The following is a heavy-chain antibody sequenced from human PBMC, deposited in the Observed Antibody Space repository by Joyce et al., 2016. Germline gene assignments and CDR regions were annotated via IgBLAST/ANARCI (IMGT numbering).Heavy chain of an antibody. Sequence: QVQLVESGGGVVQPGRSLRLSCEASRYTFTKYAMHWVRQAPGRGLGWVAVISYDGHNNFYADAVRGRFTISRDNSENTVHLQMNSLRPDDTAVYYCVRDYDTSGYSGGFDYWGQGTLVTVSS. CDR1: RYTFTKYA. V-gene: IGHV3-30*01. D-gene: IGHD3-22*01. CDR2: ISYDGHNN. CDR3: VRDYDTSGYSGGFDY. J-gene: IGHJ4*02.